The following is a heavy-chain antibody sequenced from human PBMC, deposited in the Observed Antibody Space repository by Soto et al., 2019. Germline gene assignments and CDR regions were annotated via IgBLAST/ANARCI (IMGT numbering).Heavy chain of an antibody. CDR2: ITGSGVST. J-gene: IGHJ4*01. CDR3: AKKADLIGYNYGSCFDF. D-gene: IGHD5-18*01. CDR1: GFTFSSYN. Sequence: GGSLRLSCAASGFTFSSYNLNWVRQAPGQGLEWVSTITGSGVSTYYADSVKGRVTISRDNSKDRLYLQMNSLRADDTAVYYCAKKADLIGYNYGSCFDFWGHGTLVTVSS. V-gene: IGHV3-23*01.